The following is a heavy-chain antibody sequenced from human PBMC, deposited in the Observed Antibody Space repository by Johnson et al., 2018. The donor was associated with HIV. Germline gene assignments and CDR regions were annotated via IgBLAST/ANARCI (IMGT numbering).Heavy chain of an antibody. J-gene: IGHJ3*02. CDR3: ARGDCSGYSNSWELSRDVFDI. CDR2: ISYDGSNK. CDR1: GFTFSSYA. V-gene: IGHV3-30*04. D-gene: IGHD6-13*01. Sequence: QVQLVESGGGVVQPGRSLRLSCAASGFTFSSYAMHWVRQAPGKGLEWVAVISYDGSNKYYADSVKGRFTISRDNSKNTLYLQMNSLRAEDKAVYYCARGDCSGYSNSWELSRDVFDIWGQGTMVTVSS.